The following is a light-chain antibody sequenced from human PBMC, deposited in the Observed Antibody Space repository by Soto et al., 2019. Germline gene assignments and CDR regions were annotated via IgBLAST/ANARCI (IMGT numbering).Light chain of an antibody. CDR2: GDD. J-gene: IGLJ3*02. CDR3: AAWDDSLSGPV. CDR1: SSNIGRNH. V-gene: IGLV1-47*02. Sequence: QPVLTQPPSVSGTPGQRVAISCSGSSSNIGRNHVYWYQQLPGTAPKVLIYGDDQRPSGVPDRFSGSRSATSASLAISGLRSEDEAEYHCAAWDDSLSGPVFGGGTKLTVL.